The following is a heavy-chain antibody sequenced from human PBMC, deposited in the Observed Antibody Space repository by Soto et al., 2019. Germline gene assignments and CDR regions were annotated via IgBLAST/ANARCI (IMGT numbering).Heavy chain of an antibody. Sequence: GGSLRLSCAACGFTFSSYGMHWVRQAPGKGLEWVAVIWYDGSNKYYADSVKGRFTISRDNSKNTLYLQMNSLRAEDTAVYYCARDLNTAMVHGDYWGQGTLVTVSS. V-gene: IGHV3-33*01. CDR3: ARDLNTAMVHGDY. CDR2: IWYDGSNK. J-gene: IGHJ4*02. CDR1: GFTFSSYG. D-gene: IGHD5-18*01.